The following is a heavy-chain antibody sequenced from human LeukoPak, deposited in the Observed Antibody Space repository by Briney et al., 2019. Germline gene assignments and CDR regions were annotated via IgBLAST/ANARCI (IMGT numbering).Heavy chain of an antibody. CDR1: GGSISSYY. J-gene: IGHJ4*02. CDR3: ARFLYGSGFQ. V-gene: IGHV4-59*08. D-gene: IGHD3-10*01. Sequence: SETLSLTCTVSGGSISSYYWSWIRQPPGKGLEWIGYIYYSGSTNYNPSLKSRVTISVDTSKNQFSLKLSSVTAADTAVYYCARFLYGSGFQWGQGTLVTVSS. CDR2: IYYSGST.